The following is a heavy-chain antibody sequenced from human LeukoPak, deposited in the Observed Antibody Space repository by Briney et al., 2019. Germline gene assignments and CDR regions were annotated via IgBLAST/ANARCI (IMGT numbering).Heavy chain of an antibody. J-gene: IGHJ4*02. CDR3: ARENGHIYGYAFLDQ. CDR2: IESGGRT. D-gene: IGHD5-18*01. CDR1: GFTVSSTY. V-gene: IGHV3-53*01. Sequence: PGGSLRLSCAASGFTVSSTYMSWVRQAPGKGLEWVSVIESGGRTYYADSVKGRFTISRDSSKNTLYLQMNSLRAKDTAFYFCARENGHIYGYAFLDQWGQGTLVTVSS.